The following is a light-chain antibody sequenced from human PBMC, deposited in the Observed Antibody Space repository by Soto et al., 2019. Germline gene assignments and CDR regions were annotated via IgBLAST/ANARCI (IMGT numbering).Light chain of an antibody. V-gene: IGKV3-20*01. Sequence: EIEMTQSPGTLSLSPEDRATLSCRASQSVSSSYLAWYQHKPGQAPRLVFYGASTRAPGIPDRFSGSGSGTDSNLTISRLEPEDFAVYYCHHYGRSPGTLGQGTKVEVK. CDR1: QSVSSSY. J-gene: IGKJ1*01. CDR2: GAS. CDR3: HHYGRSPGT.